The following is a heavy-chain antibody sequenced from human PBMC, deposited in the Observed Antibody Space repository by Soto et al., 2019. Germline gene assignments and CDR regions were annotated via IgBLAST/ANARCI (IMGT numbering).Heavy chain of an antibody. Sequence: LSLTFSVSGGSISSTTFYWGWIRQAPRQGLELIGSISYRGSTSYNPSLKSRVTISVDTSKNPFSLRLTSVTAADTAVYYCARLLGWSTDSYVDPWGQGRLVTVSS. D-gene: IGHD6-19*01. CDR3: ARLLGWSTDSYVDP. V-gene: IGHV4-39*01. CDR1: GGSISSTTFY. J-gene: IGHJ5*02. CDR2: ISYRGST.